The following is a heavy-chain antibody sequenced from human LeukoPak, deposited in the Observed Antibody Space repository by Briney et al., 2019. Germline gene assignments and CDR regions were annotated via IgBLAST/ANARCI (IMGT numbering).Heavy chain of an antibody. CDR3: ARDGGRGYCSGGRCYPDN. V-gene: IGHV3-33*01. CDR1: GFTFSSYG. Sequence: PGGSLRLSCAASGFTFSSYGMHWVRQAPGKGLEWVAVIWYDGNNKFYVDSVKGRFTISRDNSKNTLYLQMNSLRAEDTAVYHCARDGGRGYCSGGRCYPDNWGQGTLVTVSS. D-gene: IGHD2-15*01. J-gene: IGHJ4*02. CDR2: IWYDGNNK.